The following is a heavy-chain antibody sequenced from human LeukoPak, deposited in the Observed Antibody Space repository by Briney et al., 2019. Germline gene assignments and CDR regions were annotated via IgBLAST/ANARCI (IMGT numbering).Heavy chain of an antibody. J-gene: IGHJ4*02. V-gene: IGHV3-23*01. CDR1: GFIVSGNY. CDR3: AKPSLRYFDWHSPYYFDY. CDR2: ISGSGGST. D-gene: IGHD3-9*01. Sequence: GGSLRLSCAASGFIVSGNYMSWVRQAPGKGLEWVSAISGSGGSTYYADSVKGRFTISRDNSKNTLYLQMNSLRAEDTAVYYCAKPSLRYFDWHSPYYFDYWGQGTLVTVSS.